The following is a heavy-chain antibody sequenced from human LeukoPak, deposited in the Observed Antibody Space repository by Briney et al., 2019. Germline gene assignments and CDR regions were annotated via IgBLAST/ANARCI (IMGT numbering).Heavy chain of an antibody. V-gene: IGHV1-18*01. CDR3: AKDIDSSGYSQRFDY. J-gene: IGHJ4*02. CDR2: ISAYNGNT. D-gene: IGHD3-22*01. CDR1: GYTFTSYG. Sequence: ASVKVSCKASGYTFTSYGISWVRQAPGQGLEWMGCISAYNGNTNYAQKLRGRVTMTTDTSTGTAYMELRRLRSANTAVYYCAKDIDSSGYSQRFDYWGQGTLVTVSS.